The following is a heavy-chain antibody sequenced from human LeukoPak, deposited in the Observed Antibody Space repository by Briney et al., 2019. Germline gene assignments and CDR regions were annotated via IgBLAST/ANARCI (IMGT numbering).Heavy chain of an antibody. Sequence: GGSLRLSCVASGFTFSSYAMSWVRQAPGKGREWVSIISGSGDNTYYADSMKGRFTISRDNSKNTLYLQTNSLRAEDTAVYYCAKAHSSSWYYFDYWGQGTLVTVSS. D-gene: IGHD6-13*01. CDR1: GFTFSSYA. V-gene: IGHV3-23*01. CDR3: AKAHSSSWYYFDY. CDR2: ISGSGDNT. J-gene: IGHJ4*02.